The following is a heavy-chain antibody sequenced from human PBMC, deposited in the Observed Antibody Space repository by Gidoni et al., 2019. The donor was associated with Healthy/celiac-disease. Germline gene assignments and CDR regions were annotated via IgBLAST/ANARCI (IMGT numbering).Heavy chain of an antibody. D-gene: IGHD6-13*01. J-gene: IGHJ4*02. CDR1: GFTFSSDG. CDR2: IWYDGSNK. CDR3: ARDFGIAELYYFDY. Sequence: QVQLVESGGGVVQPGRSLRLSCAASGFTFSSDGMHLVRQAPGKGLEWVAVIWYDGSNKYYADSVKGRFTISRDNSKNTLYLQMNSLRAEDTAVYYCARDFGIAELYYFDYWGQGTLVTVSS. V-gene: IGHV3-33*01.